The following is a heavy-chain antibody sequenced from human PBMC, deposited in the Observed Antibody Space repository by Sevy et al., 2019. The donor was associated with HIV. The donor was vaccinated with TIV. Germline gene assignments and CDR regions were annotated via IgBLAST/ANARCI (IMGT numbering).Heavy chain of an antibody. D-gene: IGHD3-22*01. CDR2: MNPNSGNT. Sequence: ASVKVSCKASGYTFTSYDINWVRQATGQGLEWMGWMNPNSGNTGYAQKFQGRVTMTRNTSISTAYMELSSLRSEDTAGYYCARGHYYDNRIDYWGQGTLVTVSS. CDR3: ARGHYYDNRIDY. J-gene: IGHJ4*02. V-gene: IGHV1-8*01. CDR1: GYTFTSYD.